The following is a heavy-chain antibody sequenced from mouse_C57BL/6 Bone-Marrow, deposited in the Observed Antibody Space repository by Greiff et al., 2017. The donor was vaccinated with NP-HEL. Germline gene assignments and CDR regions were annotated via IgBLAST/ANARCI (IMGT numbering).Heavy chain of an antibody. V-gene: IGHV1-81*01. Sequence: VQLQQSGAELARPGASVKLSCKASGYTFTSYGISWVKQRTGQGLEWIGEIYPRSGNTYYNEKFKGKATLTADKSSSTAYMELRSLTSEDSAVYFCAGGGSSGYVWFAYWGQGTLVTVSA. CDR1: GYTFTSYG. CDR3: AGGGSSGYVWFAY. CDR2: IYPRSGNT. D-gene: IGHD3-2*02. J-gene: IGHJ3*01.